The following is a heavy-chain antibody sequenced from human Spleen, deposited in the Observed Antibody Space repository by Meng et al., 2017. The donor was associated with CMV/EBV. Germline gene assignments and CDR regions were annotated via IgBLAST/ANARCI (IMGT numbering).Heavy chain of an antibody. J-gene: IGHJ3*02. Sequence: GGSLRLSCAASGFTFDDFAMHWVRQAPGKGLEWVSGTNWNGGTIGYADSVKGRFTISRDNAKKSLYLQMNSLRAEDMALYYCAKGFSGWLADPFHIWGQGTMVTVSS. CDR2: TNWNGGTI. CDR1: GFTFDDFA. V-gene: IGHV3-9*03. CDR3: AKGFSGWLADPFHI. D-gene: IGHD6-19*01.